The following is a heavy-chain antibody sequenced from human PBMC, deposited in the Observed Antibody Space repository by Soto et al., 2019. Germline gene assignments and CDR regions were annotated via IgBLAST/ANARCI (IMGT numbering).Heavy chain of an antibody. CDR2: ISPSNSTI. Sequence: QLVESGGGLVQPGGSLRLSCAASGFTFSLYPMNWVRQAPGKGLEWLSYISPSNSTIYYADSVKGRFTISRDNAKNSLDLQMNGLRDDDTAFYYCARVGRGFCISTRCYTDGFDLWGRVTVVTVST. CDR1: GFTFSLYP. J-gene: IGHJ3*01. D-gene: IGHD2-2*01. V-gene: IGHV3-48*02. CDR3: ARVGRGFCISTRCYTDGFDL.